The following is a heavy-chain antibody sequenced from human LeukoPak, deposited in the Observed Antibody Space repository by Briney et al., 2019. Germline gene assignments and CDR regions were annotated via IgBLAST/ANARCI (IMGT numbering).Heavy chain of an antibody. D-gene: IGHD2-15*01. V-gene: IGHV3-21*01. CDR2: ISSGSSYI. Sequence: GGSLRLSCAASGFTFSSYSMNWVRQAPGKGLEWVSSISSGSSYIYYADSVKGRFTISRDNAKNSLYLQMNSLRAEDTAVYYCARGTQAYCSGGSCYSHANGWFDPWGQGTLVTVSS. J-gene: IGHJ5*02. CDR1: GFTFSSYS. CDR3: ARGTQAYCSGGSCYSHANGWFDP.